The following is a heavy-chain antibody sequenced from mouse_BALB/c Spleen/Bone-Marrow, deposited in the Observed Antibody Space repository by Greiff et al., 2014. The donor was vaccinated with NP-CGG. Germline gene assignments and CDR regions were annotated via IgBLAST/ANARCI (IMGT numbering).Heavy chain of an antibody. Sequence: DVHLVESGGGLVQPGGSLKLSCAASGFTFSSYGMSWVRQTPDKRLELVATINSNGGRTCYPDSVKGRFTISRDNAKNTLYLQMSSLKSEDTAMYYCARDSLLRSLYAMDYWGQGTSVTVSS. CDR3: ARDSLLRSLYAMDY. D-gene: IGHD1-2*01. CDR2: INSNGGRT. V-gene: IGHV5-6-3*01. CDR1: GFTFSSYG. J-gene: IGHJ4*01.